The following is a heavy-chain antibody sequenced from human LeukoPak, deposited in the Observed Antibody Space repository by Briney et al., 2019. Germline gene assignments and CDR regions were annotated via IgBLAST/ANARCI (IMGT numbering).Heavy chain of an antibody. J-gene: IGHJ4*02. CDR3: ARDRTYYLDY. CDR1: GFTVSSYA. D-gene: IGHD1-1*01. Sequence: GGSLRLSCAASGFTVSSYAMHWVRQAPGKGLEWVAVISYDGSNKYYADSVKGRFTISRDNSKNTLYLQMNSLRAEDTAVYYCARDRTYYLDYWGQGTLVTVSS. V-gene: IGHV3-30*04. CDR2: ISYDGSNK.